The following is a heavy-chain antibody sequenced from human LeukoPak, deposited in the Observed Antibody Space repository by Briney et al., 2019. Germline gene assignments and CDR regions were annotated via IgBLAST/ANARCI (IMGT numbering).Heavy chain of an antibody. J-gene: IGHJ4*02. CDR3: ASQEPTDGSGYDVDY. V-gene: IGHV1-2*02. Sequence: GASVKVSCKASGYTFTGYYMHWVRQAPGQGLEWMGWINPNSGGTNYAQKFQGRVTMTRDTSISTAYMELSRLRSDDTAVYYCASQEPTDGSGYDVDYWGQGTLVTVSS. CDR1: GYTFTGYY. CDR2: INPNSGGT. D-gene: IGHD5-12*01.